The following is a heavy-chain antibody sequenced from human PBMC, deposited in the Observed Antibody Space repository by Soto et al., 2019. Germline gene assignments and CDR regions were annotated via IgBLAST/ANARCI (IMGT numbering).Heavy chain of an antibody. CDR2: VFYTGFT. CDR1: GASISGSYYY. D-gene: IGHD2-15*01. J-gene: IGHJ4*02. V-gene: IGHV4-39*01. Sequence: ETLSLTCAVSGASISGSYYYWAWLRQSPGKGPEWFGCVFYTGFTSYNPSLESRVSVSVDTSKSQFSLKLSAVTAADPAVYYCATYKKGYKRNYFDHWGQGDLVTVSS. CDR3: ATYKKGYKRNYFDH.